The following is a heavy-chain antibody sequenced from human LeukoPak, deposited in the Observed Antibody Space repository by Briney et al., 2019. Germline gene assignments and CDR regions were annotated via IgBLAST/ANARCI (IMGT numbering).Heavy chain of an antibody. CDR1: GFTFSSYS. J-gene: IGHJ4*02. CDR3: AKAGGTSRLDYFDY. V-gene: IGHV3-23*01. CDR2: ISVGGGST. Sequence: GGSLRLSCAASGFTFSSYSMNWVRQAPGKGLEWVSVISVGGGSTYYADSVKGRFTISRDNSRNTLYLQMNSLRAEDTAIYYCAKAGGTSRLDYFDYWGQGTLVTVSS. D-gene: IGHD2-2*01.